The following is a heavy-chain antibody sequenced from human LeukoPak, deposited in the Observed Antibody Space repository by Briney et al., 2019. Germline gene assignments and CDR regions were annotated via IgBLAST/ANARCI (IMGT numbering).Heavy chain of an antibody. CDR2: ISGSGGST. CDR1: GFTFSTYT. J-gene: IGHJ4*02. D-gene: IGHD2-2*01. CDR3: ATGRTIVVVPAAMPDY. Sequence: GGSLRLSCAASGFTFSTYTMSWVRQAPGKGLEWVSAISGSGGSTYYADSVKGRFTISRDNSKNTLYLQMNSLRAEDTAVYYCATGRTIVVVPAAMPDYWGQGTLVTVSS. V-gene: IGHV3-23*01.